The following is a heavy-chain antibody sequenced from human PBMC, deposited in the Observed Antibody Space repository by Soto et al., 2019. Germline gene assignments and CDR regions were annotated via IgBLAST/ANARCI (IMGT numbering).Heavy chain of an antibody. CDR2: TYHSGST. Sequence: PSETLSLTCTVSGGSISSDNYYWSWIRQPPGKGLEWIGYTYHSGSTDYTPSLKSRVTISVDTSKNQFSLKLSSVTAADTAVYYCARSYYETLSSAHWFDPWGQGIQVTVSS. CDR3: ARSYYETLSSAHWFDP. D-gene: IGHD3-9*01. J-gene: IGHJ5*02. V-gene: IGHV4-30-4*01. CDR1: GGSISSDNYY.